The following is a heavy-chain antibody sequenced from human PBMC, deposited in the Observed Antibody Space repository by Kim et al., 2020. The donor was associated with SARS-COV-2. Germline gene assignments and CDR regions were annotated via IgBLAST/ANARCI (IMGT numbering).Heavy chain of an antibody. J-gene: IGHJ4*02. CDR1: GYTFTSYG. D-gene: IGHD3-10*01. CDR3: ARVKISYYGSGDHFDY. Sequence: ASVKVSCKASGYTFTSYGISWVRQATGQGLEWMGWISAYNGNTNYAQKLQGRVTMTTDTSTSTAYMELRSLRSDDTAVYYCARVKISYYGSGDHFDYWGQGTLVTVSS. CDR2: ISAYNGNT. V-gene: IGHV1-18*01.